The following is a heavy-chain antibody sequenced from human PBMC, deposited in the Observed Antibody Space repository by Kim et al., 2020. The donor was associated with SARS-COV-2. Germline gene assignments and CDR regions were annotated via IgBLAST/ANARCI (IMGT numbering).Heavy chain of an antibody. CDR2: TFYRSKWYN. CDR3: AREDYGGDSRGFDC. Sequence: SQTLSLTCAISGDSISSKNAAWTWVRQSPSRGLEWLGRTFYRSKWYNEYALSVKSRITVNPDTSKNQFFLQLNSVTPEDTALYYCAREDYGGDSRGFDCWGQGTLVTVSS. CDR1: GDSISSKNAA. J-gene: IGHJ4*02. V-gene: IGHV6-1*01. D-gene: IGHD2-21*02.